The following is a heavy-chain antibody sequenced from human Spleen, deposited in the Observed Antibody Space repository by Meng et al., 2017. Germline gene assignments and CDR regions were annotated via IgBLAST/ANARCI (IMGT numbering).Heavy chain of an antibody. CDR3: ARGRPYFDY. CDR1: GGSVSSSSYY. V-gene: IGHV4-39*01. J-gene: IGHJ4*02. CDR2: IYYSGST. Sequence: QLQLQESGPGPVKPSETLSLTCTVSGGSVSSSSYYWGWIRQPPGKGLEWIGNIYYSGSTYYNPSLKSRVSISVDTSKNQFSLKLSSVTAADTAVYYCARGRPYFDYWGQGTLVTVSS.